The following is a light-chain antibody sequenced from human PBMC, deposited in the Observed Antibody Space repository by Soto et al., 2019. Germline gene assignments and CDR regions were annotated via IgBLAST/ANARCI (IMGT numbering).Light chain of an antibody. V-gene: IGKV3-15*01. J-gene: IGKJ1*01. Sequence: EIVMTQSPATLSASPGERATLSCRASQSVSSNLAWFQQKPGQAPRLLIYGASTRDTGIPARFSGSGSGTEFTLTISSLQSEDFAAYHCQQYNKWPPTFGQGTKVDVK. CDR1: QSVSSN. CDR2: GAS. CDR3: QQYNKWPPT.